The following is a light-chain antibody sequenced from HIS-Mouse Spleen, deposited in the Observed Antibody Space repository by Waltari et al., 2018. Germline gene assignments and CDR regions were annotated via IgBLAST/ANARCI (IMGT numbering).Light chain of an antibody. CDR2: DNN. Sequence: QSVLTQPPSVSAAPGPKVTISRSGSSSNIGSNYVSWYQQLPGTAPKLLIYDNNKRPSGIPDRFSGSKSGTSATLGITGLQTGDEADYYCGTWDSSLSATVFGGGTKLTVL. CDR3: GTWDSSLSATV. J-gene: IGLJ2*01. V-gene: IGLV1-51*01. CDR1: SSNIGSNY.